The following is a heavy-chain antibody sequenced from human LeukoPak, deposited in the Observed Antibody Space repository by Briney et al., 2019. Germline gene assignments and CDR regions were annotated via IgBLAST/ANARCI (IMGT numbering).Heavy chain of an antibody. J-gene: IGHJ4*02. Sequence: GGSLRLSCAASGFTFSSHWMSWVRQAPGKGLEWVANIKQDGSEKYYVDSVKGRFTISRDNAKKSLYLQMNSLRAEDTAVYYCARGPSGYHNTGGQGTLVTVSS. CDR3: ARGPSGYHNT. D-gene: IGHD5-12*01. V-gene: IGHV3-7*01. CDR2: IKQDGSEK. CDR1: GFTFSSHW.